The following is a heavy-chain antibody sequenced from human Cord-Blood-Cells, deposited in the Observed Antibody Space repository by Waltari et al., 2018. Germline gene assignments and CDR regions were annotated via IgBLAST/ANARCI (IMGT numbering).Heavy chain of an antibody. CDR1: GFTFSSYA. CDR3: AKASSWPSYYFDY. J-gene: IGHJ4*02. V-gene: IGHV3-23*01. D-gene: IGHD2-2*01. Sequence: EVQLLEPGGGLVQPGGSLRLSCAASGFTFSSYAMSWVRQAPGKGLEWVSAISGSGGSTYYADSVKGRFTISRDNSKNTLYLQMNSLRAEDTAVYYCAKASSWPSYYFDYWGQGTLVTVSS. CDR2: ISGSGGST.